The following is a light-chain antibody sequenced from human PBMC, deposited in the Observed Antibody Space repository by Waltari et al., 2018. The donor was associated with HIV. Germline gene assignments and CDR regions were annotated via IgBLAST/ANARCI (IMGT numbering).Light chain of an antibody. J-gene: IGLJ1*01. Sequence: QSVLTPPPSASGAPGQRVTISCTGSSSHFGAGSEVHWSPQLPGTAPKLLIHADDNRPSGVPDRFSGSKSGTSASLAITGLQAEDEADYYCQSYDSSLSGSFVFGTGTKVTVL. V-gene: IGLV1-40*01. CDR3: QSYDSSLSGSFV. CDR2: ADD. CDR1: SSHFGAGSE.